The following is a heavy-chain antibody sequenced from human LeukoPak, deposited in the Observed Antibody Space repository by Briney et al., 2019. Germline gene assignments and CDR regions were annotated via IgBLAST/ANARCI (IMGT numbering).Heavy chain of an antibody. D-gene: IGHD2-2*01. Sequence: GGSLRLSCAASGFTFSSYAMSWVRQAPGKGLEWVSAISGSGGSTYYADSVKGRFTISRDNSKNTLYLQMNSLRAEDTAVYYCAKDLRVVVVPAAWFDPWGQGTLVTVSS. CDR2: ISGSGGST. J-gene: IGHJ5*02. CDR3: AKDLRVVVVPAAWFDP. CDR1: GFTFSSYA. V-gene: IGHV3-23*01.